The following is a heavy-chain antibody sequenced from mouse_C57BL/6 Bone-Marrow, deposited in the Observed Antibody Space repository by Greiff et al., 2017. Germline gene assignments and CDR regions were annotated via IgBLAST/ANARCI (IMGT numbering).Heavy chain of an antibody. CDR3: ALTGTWYFDV. CDR1: GYAFSSSW. J-gene: IGHJ1*03. Sequence: QVQLKESGPELVKPGASVKISCKASGYAFSSSWMNWVKQRPGKGLEWIGRIYPGDGDTNYNGKFKGKATLTADKSSSTAYMQLSSLTSEDSAVXFCALTGTWYFDVWGTGTTVTVSS. D-gene: IGHD4-1*01. CDR2: IYPGDGDT. V-gene: IGHV1-82*01.